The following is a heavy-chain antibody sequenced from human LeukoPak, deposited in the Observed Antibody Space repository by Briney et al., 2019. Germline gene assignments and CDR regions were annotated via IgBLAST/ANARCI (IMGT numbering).Heavy chain of an antibody. J-gene: IGHJ4*02. CDR3: ARDSGSYYWTPFDY. CDR1: GGSISSGDYY. Sequence: SQTLSLTCTVSGGSISSGDYYWRWIRQPPGKGLEWIGYIYYSGSTYYNPSPKSRVTISVDTSKNQFSLKLSSVTAADTAVYYCARDSGSYYWTPFDYWGQGTLVTVSS. V-gene: IGHV4-30-4*01. D-gene: IGHD1-26*01. CDR2: IYYSGST.